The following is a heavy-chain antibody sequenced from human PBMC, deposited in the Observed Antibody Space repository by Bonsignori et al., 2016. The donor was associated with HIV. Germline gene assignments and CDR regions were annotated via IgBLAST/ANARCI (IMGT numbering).Heavy chain of an antibody. J-gene: IGHJ5*02. V-gene: IGHV1-69*10. CDR2: IIPILGLA. CDR1: GGTFSSYT. D-gene: IGHD3-16*01. CDR3: VTDQGGFFDP. Sequence: QVQLVQSGAELKKPGSSVRVSCKASGGTFSSYTFSWVRQAPGQGLEWMGDIIPILGLANYAQKLQGRLTNTADKSTNTAYMELSSLTSEDTAVYYCVTDQGGFFDPWGQGTLVTIS.